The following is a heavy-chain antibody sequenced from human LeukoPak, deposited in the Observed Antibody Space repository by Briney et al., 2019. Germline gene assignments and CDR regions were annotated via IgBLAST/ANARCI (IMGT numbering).Heavy chain of an antibody. CDR1: GFTFSSYA. D-gene: IGHD6-13*01. CDR3: AKVSGSSWPKITSAEYFQH. CDR2: ISGSGGST. V-gene: IGHV3-23*01. J-gene: IGHJ1*01. Sequence: PGGSLRLSCAASGFTFSSYAMSWVRQAPGKGLEWVSAISGSGGSTYYADSVKGRFTISRDNSKNTLYLQMNSLRAEDTAVYYCAKVSGSSWPKITSAEYFQHWGQGTLVTVPS.